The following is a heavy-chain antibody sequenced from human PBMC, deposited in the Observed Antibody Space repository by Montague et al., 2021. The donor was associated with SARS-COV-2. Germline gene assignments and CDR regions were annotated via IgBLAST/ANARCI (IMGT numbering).Heavy chain of an antibody. D-gene: IGHD4-17*01. Sequence: SEILSLTCTVSGDSVSSSDHYWGWIRQPPGKGLEWLGIVYYSGYTYYNPSVKGRVTISIDASKNQFSLKLNSLTATDTAIYHCARRRLREDYFDFWGQGTLLTVSS. J-gene: IGHJ4*02. CDR2: VYYSGYT. V-gene: IGHV4-39*01. CDR3: ARRRLREDYFDF. CDR1: GDSVSSSDHY.